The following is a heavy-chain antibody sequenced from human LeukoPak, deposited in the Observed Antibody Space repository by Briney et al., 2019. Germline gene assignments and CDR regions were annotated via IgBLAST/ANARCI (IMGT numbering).Heavy chain of an antibody. CDR3: ARGRGLGLPFDS. CDR2: TYYRSKWYN. J-gene: IGHJ4*02. CDR1: GDSVSSNSAT. D-gene: IGHD3/OR15-3a*01. Sequence: SQTLSLTCGISGDSVSSNSATWNWIRQSPSRGLEWLGRTYYRSKWYNDYAVSVKSRITINPDTSKNQFSLQLKSVTPEDMAVYYCARGRGLGLPFDSWGQGPWSPSPQ. V-gene: IGHV6-1*01.